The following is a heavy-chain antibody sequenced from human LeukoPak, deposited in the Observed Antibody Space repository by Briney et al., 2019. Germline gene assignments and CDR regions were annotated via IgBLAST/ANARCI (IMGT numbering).Heavy chain of an antibody. J-gene: IGHJ4*02. Sequence: GRSLRLSCTASGFTFDDYTMSWVRQAPEKGLEWVGFIRTKTYGVTTGYAASVKGRFTISRDDSKSIAYLQMNSLKTEDTAVYYCTRGHYYFDYWGQGTLVTVSS. CDR3: TRGHYYFDY. D-gene: IGHD3-3*02. V-gene: IGHV3-49*04. CDR1: GFTFDDYT. CDR2: IRTKTYGVTT.